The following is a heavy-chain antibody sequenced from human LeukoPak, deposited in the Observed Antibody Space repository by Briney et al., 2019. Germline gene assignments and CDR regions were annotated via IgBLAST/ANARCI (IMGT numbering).Heavy chain of an antibody. CDR3: ARTRYSSGLDY. Sequence: PGGSLRLSCAASGFTFNSYSWNGVRQAQGKGLKWVSSISSSSSYIYYADSVKGRFTISRDNAKNSLYLQMNSLRAEDTAVYYCARTRYSSGLDYWGQGTLVTVSS. J-gene: IGHJ4*02. D-gene: IGHD6-19*01. CDR2: ISSSSSYI. V-gene: IGHV3-21*01. CDR1: GFTFNSYS.